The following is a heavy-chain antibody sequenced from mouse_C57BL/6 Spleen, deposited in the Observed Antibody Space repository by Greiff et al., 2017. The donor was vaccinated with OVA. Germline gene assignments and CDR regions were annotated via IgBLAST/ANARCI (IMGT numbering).Heavy chain of an antibody. CDR2: IYPGDGDT. Sequence: VQLQQSGAELVKPGASVKISSKASGYAFSSYWMNWVKQRPGKGLEWIGQIYPGDGDTNYNGKFKGKATLTADKSSSTAYMQLSSLTSEDSAVYFCARQYYGSSFDYWGQGTTLTVSS. J-gene: IGHJ2*01. D-gene: IGHD1-1*01. CDR1: GYAFSSYW. CDR3: ARQYYGSSFDY. V-gene: IGHV1-80*01.